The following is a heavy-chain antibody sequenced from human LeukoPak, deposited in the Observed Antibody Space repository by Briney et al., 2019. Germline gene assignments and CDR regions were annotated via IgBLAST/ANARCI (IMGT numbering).Heavy chain of an antibody. J-gene: IGHJ6*02. CDR2: IYYSGST. Sequence: PSETLSLTCTVSGGSISSYYWRWIRQPPGKGLEWIGYIYYSGSTTYNPSLKSRVTISVDTSKNQFSLKLSSVTSADTAVYYCALNSSPWAGMDVWGQGTTVTVSS. V-gene: IGHV4-59*08. D-gene: IGHD4-23*01. CDR3: ALNSSPWAGMDV. CDR1: GGSISSYY.